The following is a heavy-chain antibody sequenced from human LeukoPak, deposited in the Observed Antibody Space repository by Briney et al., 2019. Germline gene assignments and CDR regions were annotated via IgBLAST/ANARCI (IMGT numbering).Heavy chain of an antibody. Sequence: PGGSLRLSCAASGFTVTTYAMSWVRQAPGKGLEWVSTISGSGDRTYYADSVKGRFTISRDNSKNTLYLQMNSLSAEGTAVYYCARSGIAAAGTPDAFDIWGQGTMVTVSS. CDR1: GFTVTTYA. J-gene: IGHJ3*02. CDR2: ISGSGDRT. D-gene: IGHD6-13*01. CDR3: ARSGIAAAGTPDAFDI. V-gene: IGHV3-23*01.